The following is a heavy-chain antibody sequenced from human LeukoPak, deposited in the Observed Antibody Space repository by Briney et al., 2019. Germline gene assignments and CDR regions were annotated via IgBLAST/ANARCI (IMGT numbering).Heavy chain of an antibody. CDR3: ARDGQWLVTSYYMDV. J-gene: IGHJ6*03. V-gene: IGHV3-64*01. Sequence: SLRLSCAASGFTFSSYAMHWVRQAPGKGLEYVSAISSNGGSTYYANSVKGRFTISRDNSKNTLYLQMGSLRAEDMAVYYCARDGQWLVTSYYMDVWGKGTTVTVSS. CDR2: ISSNGGST. D-gene: IGHD6-19*01. CDR1: GFTFSSYA.